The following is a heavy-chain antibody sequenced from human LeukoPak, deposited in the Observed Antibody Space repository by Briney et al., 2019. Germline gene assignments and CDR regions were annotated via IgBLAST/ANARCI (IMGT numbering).Heavy chain of an antibody. CDR1: GGSISDYY. CDR3: ARWSSSDYYYYFDY. Sequence: SETLSLTCTVSGGSISDYYWSWIRQPPGKGLEWIGYIYYSGSTNYNPSLKSRVTISVDTSKNQFSLKLSSVTAADTAVYYCARWSSSDYYYYFDYWGQGPLVTVSS. CDR2: IYYSGST. V-gene: IGHV4-59*08. D-gene: IGHD3-22*01. J-gene: IGHJ4*02.